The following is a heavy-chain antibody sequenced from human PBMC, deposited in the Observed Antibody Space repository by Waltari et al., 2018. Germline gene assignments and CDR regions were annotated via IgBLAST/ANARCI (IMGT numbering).Heavy chain of an antibody. Sequence: EVQLVQSGAEVRKPGESLKISCKASGYTFTNFSIAWVRQMPGKGLEWMGIVYPGDGETRYSPSFQGQVTISADKSINTAYLQWNSLKTSDTAIYYCARYHLSLTAYYFDYWGQGTLVTVSS. J-gene: IGHJ4*02. CDR1: GYTFTNFS. D-gene: IGHD7-27*01. CDR3: ARYHLSLTAYYFDY. V-gene: IGHV5-51*01. CDR2: VYPGDGET.